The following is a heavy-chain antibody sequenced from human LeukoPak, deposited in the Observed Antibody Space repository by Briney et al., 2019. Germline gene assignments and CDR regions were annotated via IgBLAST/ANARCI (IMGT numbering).Heavy chain of an antibody. J-gene: IGHJ4*02. CDR2: VFYSRNS. V-gene: IGHV4-59*13. Sequence: SETLSPTCTVSGGLTSAYYWSWVRQPLGKGLEWIGSVFYSRNSNYNPSLTRRVAMSVDTSKSHFSLKLTSVIAADTAVYYCARVHPLGYFDQWGQGTLVAVSS. CDR1: GGLTSAYY. CDR3: ARVHPLGYFDQ.